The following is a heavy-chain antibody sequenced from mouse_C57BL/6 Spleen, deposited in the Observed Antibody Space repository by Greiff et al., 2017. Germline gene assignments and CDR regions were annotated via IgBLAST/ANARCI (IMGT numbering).Heavy chain of an antibody. CDR3: ARFYDVYYWYFDV. Sequence: EVQGVESGPELVKPGASVKIPCKASGYTFTDYNMDWVKQSHGKSLEWIGDINPNNGGTIYNQKFKGKATLTVDKSSSTAYMELRSLTSEDTAVYYCARFYDVYYWYFDVWGTGTTVTVSS. J-gene: IGHJ1*03. V-gene: IGHV1-18*01. D-gene: IGHD2-3*01. CDR2: INPNNGGT. CDR1: GYTFTDYN.